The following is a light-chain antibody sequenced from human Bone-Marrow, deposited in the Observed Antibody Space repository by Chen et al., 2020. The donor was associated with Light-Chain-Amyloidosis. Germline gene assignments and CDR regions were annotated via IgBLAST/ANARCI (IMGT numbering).Light chain of an antibody. CDR1: KGLVHSDGNTS. Sequence: DVVMTQSPLSLSVSLGQPASISCRSSKGLVHSDGNTSLTWFHQRPGQSPRRLIYKVFNRASGVPDRFSGSGSGTDFTLKISRVDAEDVGIYYCMQGTHWPPVTFGEATKLEIK. V-gene: IGKV2-30*02. CDR3: MQGTHWPPVT. CDR2: KVF. J-gene: IGKJ2*01.